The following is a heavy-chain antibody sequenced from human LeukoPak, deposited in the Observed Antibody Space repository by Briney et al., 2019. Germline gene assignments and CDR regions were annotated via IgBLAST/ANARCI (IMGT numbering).Heavy chain of an antibody. D-gene: IGHD6-13*01. CDR1: GGSISSYY. Sequence: SETLSLTCTVSGGSISSYYWSWIRQPPGKGLEWIGYIYYSGSTNYNPSLKSRVTISVDTSKNQFSLKLSSVTAADTAVYYCARVRRSSTWRDAFDIWGQGTMVTVSS. CDR2: IYYSGST. CDR3: ARVRRSSTWRDAFDI. V-gene: IGHV4-59*01. J-gene: IGHJ3*02.